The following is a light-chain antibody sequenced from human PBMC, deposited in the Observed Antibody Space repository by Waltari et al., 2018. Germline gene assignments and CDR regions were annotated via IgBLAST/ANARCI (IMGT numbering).Light chain of an antibody. CDR1: SADVGGYNY. CDR2: EVS. CDR3: SSKTSASGV. J-gene: IGLJ1*01. Sequence: QSALTQPASVSGSPGQSITISCTGTSADVGGYNYVSWYQQYPGKAPQLMIYEVSFRPSGISNRFSGSKSGNTATLTISGLQAEDEADYYCSSKTSASGVFGTGTTVTVL. V-gene: IGLV2-14*01.